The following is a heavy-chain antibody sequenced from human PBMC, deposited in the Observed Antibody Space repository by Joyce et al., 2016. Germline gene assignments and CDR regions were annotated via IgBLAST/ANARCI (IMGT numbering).Heavy chain of an antibody. CDR2: FSAYNGHT. Sequence: QVQLVQSGAEVKKPGASVKVSCKASGYTFTTYGINWVRQAPGQGLEWMGWFSAYNGHTKYAHKLQGRVTTTRDTSTSTAYMELRSLRSDDTAVYYCARGALHYYMDVWGKGTTVPVSS. J-gene: IGHJ6*03. CDR3: ARGALHYYMDV. V-gene: IGHV1-18*01. CDR1: GYTFTTYG.